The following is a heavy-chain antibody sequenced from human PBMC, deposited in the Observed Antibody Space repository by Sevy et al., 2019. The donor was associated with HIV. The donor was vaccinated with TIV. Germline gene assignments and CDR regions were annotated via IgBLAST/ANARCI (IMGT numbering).Heavy chain of an antibody. Sequence: GGSLRLSCVASGFTFNKAWMSWVRQAPGKGLEWIGRIKSKTDGATRDLAAPVKGRIIISRDDSKNTLYLQISNLKIEDIGVYFCAAGVGASDFDYWGQGTLVTVSS. V-gene: IGHV3-15*01. CDR3: AAGVGASDFDY. CDR2: IKSKTDGATR. D-gene: IGHD1-26*01. CDR1: GFTFNKAW. J-gene: IGHJ4*02.